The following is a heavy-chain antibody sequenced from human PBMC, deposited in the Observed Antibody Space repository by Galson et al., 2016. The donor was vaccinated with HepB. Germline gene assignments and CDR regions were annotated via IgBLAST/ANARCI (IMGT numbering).Heavy chain of an antibody. CDR1: GYSFNTNG. D-gene: IGHD2-2*01. CDR2: ISAYSGNT. V-gene: IGHV1-18*04. J-gene: IGHJ5*02. Sequence: SVKVSCKASGYSFNTNGVSWVRQAPGQGLEWMGWISAYSGNTKYAQNFRGRVTLTTDTSTSTAYMEMRGLRSDDTAIYFCARDAIYCSSASCYFQFEAWGKGTLISVSS. CDR3: ARDAIYCSSASCYFQFEA.